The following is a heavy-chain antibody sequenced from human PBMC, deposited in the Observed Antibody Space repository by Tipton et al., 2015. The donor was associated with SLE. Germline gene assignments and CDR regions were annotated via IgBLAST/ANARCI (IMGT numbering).Heavy chain of an antibody. CDR3: ARGYKGNSSWSRTPWYFDL. Sequence: SLRLSCAASGFTFSDYYMSWIRQAPGKGLEWVSYISTSGTYTDYADSVKGRFTISRDNSKNSLYLQMNSLRAEDTAVYYCARGYKGNSSWSRTPWYFDLWGRGTLVTVSS. J-gene: IGHJ2*01. D-gene: IGHD6-13*01. CDR1: GFTFSDYY. V-gene: IGHV3-11*06. CDR2: ISTSGTYT.